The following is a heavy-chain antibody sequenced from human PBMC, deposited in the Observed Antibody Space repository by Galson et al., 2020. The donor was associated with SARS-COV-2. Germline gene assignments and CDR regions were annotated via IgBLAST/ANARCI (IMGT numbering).Heavy chain of an antibody. J-gene: IGHJ4*02. CDR3: ARGGEWELLS. Sequence: GESLKISCAASGFTFSSYGMHWVRQAPGKGPEWVAVIWYDGSNKYYADSVKGRFTISSDNSNNTLYLQMNSLRAEDTAVYDCARGGEWELLSWGQGTLVTVSS. CDR2: IWYDGSNK. V-gene: IGHV3-33*01. D-gene: IGHD1-26*01. CDR1: GFTFSSYG.